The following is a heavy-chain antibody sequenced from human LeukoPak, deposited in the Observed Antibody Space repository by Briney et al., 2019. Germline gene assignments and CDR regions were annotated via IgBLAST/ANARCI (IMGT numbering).Heavy chain of an antibody. V-gene: IGHV3-30-3*01. CDR2: ISYDGSNK. CDR3: ARDFSDRDAFDI. D-gene: IGHD2/OR15-2a*01. Sequence: GGSLRLSCAASGFTFSSYAMHWVRQAPGKGLEWVADISYDGSNKYYADSVKGRFTISRDNSKNTLYLQMNSLRAEDTAVYYCARDFSDRDAFDIWGQGTMVTVSS. J-gene: IGHJ3*02. CDR1: GFTFSSYA.